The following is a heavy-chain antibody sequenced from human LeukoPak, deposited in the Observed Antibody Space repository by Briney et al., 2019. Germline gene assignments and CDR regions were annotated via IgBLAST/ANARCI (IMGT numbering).Heavy chain of an antibody. D-gene: IGHD2-15*01. CDR3: ARGYCSGGSCYSNDY. CDR2: IWYDGSNK. J-gene: IGHJ4*02. CDR1: GFTFSSYG. Sequence: GGSLRLSCAASGFTFSSYGMHWVRQAPGKGLEWVAVIWYDGSNKYYADSVKGRFTISRDNSKNTLYLQMNSLRAEDTAVYYCARGYCSGGSCYSNDYWGQGTLVTVSS. V-gene: IGHV3-33*01.